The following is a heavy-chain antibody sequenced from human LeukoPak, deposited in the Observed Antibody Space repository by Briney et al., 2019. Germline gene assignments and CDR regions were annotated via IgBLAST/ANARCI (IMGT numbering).Heavy chain of an antibody. V-gene: IGHV4-34*01. CDR2: INHSGST. CDR3: ARAPVNGSGSYPDNWFDP. J-gene: IGHJ5*02. Sequence: SETLSLTCAVYGGSFSGYYWSWIRQPPGKGPEWIGEINHSGSTNYNPSLKSRVTISVDTSKNQSSLRLSSVTAADTAVYYCARAPVNGSGSYPDNWFDPWGQGTLVTVSS. D-gene: IGHD3-10*01. CDR1: GGSFSGYY.